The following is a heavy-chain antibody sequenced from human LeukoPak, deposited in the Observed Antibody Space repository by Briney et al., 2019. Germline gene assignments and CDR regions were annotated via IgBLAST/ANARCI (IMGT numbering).Heavy chain of an antibody. Sequence: VGSLRLSCAASGFTFSIYAMHWVRQAPGKGLEYVSPISSNGGSTYYANSVKGRFTISRDNAKNSLYLQMNSLRAEDTAVYYCARDPAGAVFSADTTVRYYMDVWGKGTTVTVSS. CDR2: ISSNGGST. CDR1: GFTFSIYA. V-gene: IGHV3-64*01. D-gene: IGHD3-10*01. CDR3: ARDPAGAVFSADTTVRYYMDV. J-gene: IGHJ6*03.